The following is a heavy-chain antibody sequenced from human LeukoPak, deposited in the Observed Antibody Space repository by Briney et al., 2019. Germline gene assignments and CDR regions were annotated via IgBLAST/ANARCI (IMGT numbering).Heavy chain of an antibody. D-gene: IGHD3-10*01. CDR2: IYYSGST. CDR1: GFTFSSYS. Sequence: GSLRLSCAASGFTFSSYSMSWIRQPPGKGLEWIGYIYYSGSTNYNPSLKSRVTISVDTSKNQFSLKLSSVTAADTAVYYCARDKGLWFGELSGAFDYWGQGTLVTVSS. CDR3: ARDKGLWFGELSGAFDY. J-gene: IGHJ4*02. V-gene: IGHV4-59*01.